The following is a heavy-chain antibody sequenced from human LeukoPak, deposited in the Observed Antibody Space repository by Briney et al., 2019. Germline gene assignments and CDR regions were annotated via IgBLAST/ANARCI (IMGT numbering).Heavy chain of an antibody. CDR1: GYSFTSHY. Sequence: ASVKVSCKASGYSFTSHYMHWVRQAPGQGLEWLGLINPSGGSTSYAQKFQGRVTMTRDMSTSTVYMELSSLRSEDTAVYYCASSEGWLQFAGTEWGQGTLVTVSS. D-gene: IGHD5-24*01. CDR2: INPSGGST. CDR3: ASSEGWLQFAGTE. J-gene: IGHJ4*02. V-gene: IGHV1-46*01.